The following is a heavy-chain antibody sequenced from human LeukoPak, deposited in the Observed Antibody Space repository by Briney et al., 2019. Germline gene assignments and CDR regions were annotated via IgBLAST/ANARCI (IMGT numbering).Heavy chain of an antibody. CDR1: GYSISCGYY. V-gene: IGHV4-38-2*02. J-gene: IGHJ5*02. D-gene: IGHD3-3*01. CDR3: AREAYDFWSGFDDP. CDR2: IYHSGST. Sequence: SETLSLTCTVSGYSISCGYYWGWIRQPPGKGLEWIGSIYHSGSTYYNPSLKSRVTISVDTSKNQFSLKLSSVTAADTAVYYCAREAYDFWSGFDDPWGQGTLVTVSS.